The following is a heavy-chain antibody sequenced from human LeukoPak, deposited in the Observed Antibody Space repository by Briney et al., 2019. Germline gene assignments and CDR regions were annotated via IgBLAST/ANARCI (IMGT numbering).Heavy chain of an antibody. V-gene: IGHV1-2*02. J-gene: IGHJ4*02. Sequence: ASVKVSCKASGYIFINYAMNWVRQAPGQGLQWMGWINPNTGGTNYAQKFQGRVTMTRDTSISTAYMELSRLRSDDTAVYYCARVDTAMVAGGGDYWGQGTLVTVSS. CDR2: INPNTGGT. D-gene: IGHD5-18*01. CDR3: ARVDTAMVAGGGDY. CDR1: GYIFINYA.